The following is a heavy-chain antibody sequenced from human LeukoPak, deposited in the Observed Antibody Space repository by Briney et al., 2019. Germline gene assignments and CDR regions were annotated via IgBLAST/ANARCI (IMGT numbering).Heavy chain of an antibody. CDR1: GIIITSYW. D-gene: IGHD3-16*01. V-gene: IGHV3-7*01. Sequence: GGSLRLSCAASGIIITSYWMSWVRQTPGKGLEWVANIKQDGSEKNYVDFVKGRFTIFRDNARNSLYLQMNSLRAEDTAVYYCASHSYGYNHWGQGTLVIVSS. CDR3: ASHSYGYNH. CDR2: IKQDGSEK. J-gene: IGHJ5*02.